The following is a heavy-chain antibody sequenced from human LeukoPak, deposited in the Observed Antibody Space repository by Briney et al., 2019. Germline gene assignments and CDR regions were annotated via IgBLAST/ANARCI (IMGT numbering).Heavy chain of an antibody. CDR2: ISAYNGNT. CDR3: ARGARIAAAGDYFDY. J-gene: IGHJ4*02. Sequence: ASVKVSCKASGYTFTSYGISWVRQAPGQGLEWMGWISAYNGNTNYAQKLQGRVTITTDESTSTAYMELSSLRSEDTAVYYCARGARIAAAGDYFDYWGQGTLVTVSS. D-gene: IGHD6-13*01. V-gene: IGHV1-18*01. CDR1: GYTFTSYG.